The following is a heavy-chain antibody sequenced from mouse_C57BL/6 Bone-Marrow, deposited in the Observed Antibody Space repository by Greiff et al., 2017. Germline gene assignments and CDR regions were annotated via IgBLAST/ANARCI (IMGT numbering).Heavy chain of an antibody. D-gene: IGHD2-3*01. J-gene: IGHJ2*01. CDR2: IDPEIGDT. V-gene: IGHV14-4*01. CDR3: SSFDGNYFDF. CDR1: GFNIKDDY. Sequence: EVQLQQSGAELVRPGASVKLSCTASGFNIKDDYIHWVKQRPEQGLEWIGWIDPEIGDTEYASKFQGKATITSDTSSNTAYLQLSSLTSEDTAVYDCSSFDGNYFDFWGQGTPLTVAS.